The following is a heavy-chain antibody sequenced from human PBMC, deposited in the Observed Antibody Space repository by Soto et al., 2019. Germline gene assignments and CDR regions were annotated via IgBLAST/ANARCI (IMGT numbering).Heavy chain of an antibody. J-gene: IGHJ4*02. Sequence: GASVKVSCKASGGTFRSYASSWVRQAPGQGLEWMGGIIPIFGTANYAQKFQGRVTITADESTSTAYMELSSLRSEDTAVYYCAREELGSSGSYQAVYWGQGTLVTVSS. D-gene: IGHD3-10*01. CDR2: IIPIFGTA. V-gene: IGHV1-69*13. CDR3: AREELGSSGSYQAVY. CDR1: GGTFRSYA.